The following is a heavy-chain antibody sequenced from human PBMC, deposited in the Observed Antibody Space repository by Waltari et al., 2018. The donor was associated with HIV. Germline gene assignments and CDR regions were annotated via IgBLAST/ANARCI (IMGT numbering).Heavy chain of an antibody. CDR3: ARDKSVVPAAMYVY. D-gene: IGHD2-2*01. Sequence: QVQLVESGGGVVQPGRSLRLSCAASGFTFSSYAMHWVRQAPGKGLERVAIISYDGSNKYYADSVKGRFTIARDNSKNTLYRQMNSLRAEDTAVYYCARDKSVVPAAMYVYWGQGTLVTVSS. V-gene: IGHV3-30-3*01. J-gene: IGHJ4*02. CDR1: GFTFSSYA. CDR2: ISYDGSNK.